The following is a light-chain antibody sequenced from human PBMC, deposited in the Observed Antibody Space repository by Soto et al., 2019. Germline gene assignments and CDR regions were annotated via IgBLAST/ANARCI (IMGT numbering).Light chain of an antibody. J-gene: IGLJ2*01. CDR1: SSDVGSFYL. Sequence: QSALTQPASVSGSPGQSITISCTGTSSDVGSFYLVSWYQQYPRKAPKLLIYEVNKRPSGVSNRFSGSKSGNTASLTISGLQAEDEANYYCCSYAPVNTLVFRGGTKLTVL. V-gene: IGLV2-23*02. CDR3: CSYAPVNTLV. CDR2: EVN.